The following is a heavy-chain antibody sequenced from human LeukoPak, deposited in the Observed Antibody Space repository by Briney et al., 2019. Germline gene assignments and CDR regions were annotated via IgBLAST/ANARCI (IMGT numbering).Heavy chain of an antibody. CDR3: AREEYYDSSGYRDY. CDR1: GGTFSSYA. Sequence: ASVKVSCKASGGTFSSYAISWVRQARGQGLEWMGGIIPIFGTANYAQKFQGRVTITADESTSTAYVELSSLRSEDTAVYYCAREEYYDSSGYRDYWGQGTLVTVSS. CDR2: IIPIFGTA. V-gene: IGHV1-69*13. J-gene: IGHJ4*02. D-gene: IGHD3-22*01.